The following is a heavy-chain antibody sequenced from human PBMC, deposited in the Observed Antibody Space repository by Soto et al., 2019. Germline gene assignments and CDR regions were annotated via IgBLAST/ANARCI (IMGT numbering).Heavy chain of an antibody. D-gene: IGHD6-19*01. CDR1: GGSVSSYRW. Sequence: QVQLKESGTGLVKPSGTLSLTCAVSGGSVSSYRWWTWVRQAPGKGLEWIGEIHSYGSTNYNPSLTIRVTIFVDKIQNQFSVTLISVTAADTAVYFSAGHWLAGYGEFAPWGQRTLVNGSS. CDR3: AGHWLAGYGEFAP. CDR2: IHSYGST. V-gene: IGHV4-4*02. J-gene: IGHJ5*02.